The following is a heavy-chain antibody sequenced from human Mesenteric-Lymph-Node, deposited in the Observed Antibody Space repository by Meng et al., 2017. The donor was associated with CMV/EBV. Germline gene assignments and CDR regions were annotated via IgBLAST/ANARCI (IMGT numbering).Heavy chain of an antibody. CDR3: ARAPVPDIVVVPAAIDY. D-gene: IGHD2-2*01. J-gene: IGHJ4*02. CDR2: ISYDGSNK. Sequence: GGSLRLSCAASGFTFSSYAMHWVRQAPGKGLEWVAVISYDGSNKYYADSVKGRFTISRDNSKNTLYLQMNSLRAEDTAVYYCARAPVPDIVVVPAAIDYWGQGTLVTVSS. CDR1: GFTFSSYA. V-gene: IGHV3-30*04.